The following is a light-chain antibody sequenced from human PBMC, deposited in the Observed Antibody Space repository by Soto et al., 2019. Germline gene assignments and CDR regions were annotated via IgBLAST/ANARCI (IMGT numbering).Light chain of an antibody. Sequence: VVLPQSPATLSLSSGKRATLSCRASQSVGSYLAWYQQKPGQAPRLLIYDASNRATGIPARFSGSGSGTDFTLTISSLDPEDFAVYYCQQRSSWPEITFGQGTRLEIK. V-gene: IGKV3-11*01. CDR2: DAS. CDR1: QSVGSY. J-gene: IGKJ5*01. CDR3: QQRSSWPEIT.